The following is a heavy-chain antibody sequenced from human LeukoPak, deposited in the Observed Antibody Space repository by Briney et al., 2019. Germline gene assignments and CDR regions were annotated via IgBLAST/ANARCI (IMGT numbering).Heavy chain of an antibody. Sequence: GASVKVSCEASGYTFPIYGISWVRQAPGQGLEWMGWISTYNGNTNSTQKFQGRVTMTTDTSTSTAYMELRSLRSDDTAVYYCARDGKFELLTGRQIHYYGMDVWGLGTTVTVSS. J-gene: IGHJ6*02. CDR2: ISTYNGNT. CDR3: ARDGKFELLTGRQIHYYGMDV. D-gene: IGHD3-9*01. V-gene: IGHV1-18*01. CDR1: GYTFPIYG.